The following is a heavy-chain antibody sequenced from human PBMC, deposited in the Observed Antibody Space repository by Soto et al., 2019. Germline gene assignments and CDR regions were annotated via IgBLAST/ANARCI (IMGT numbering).Heavy chain of an antibody. CDR2: INPSGGRT. CDR3: AGLYHYDSSGYYDY. CDR1: GNSFTTYY. D-gene: IGHD3-22*01. J-gene: IGHJ4*02. V-gene: IGHV1-46*01. Sequence: ASLEGSCKASGNSFTTYYMHWVRQAPGQGLEWMGIINPSGGRTTYAQKFQGRVTMTRDTSTSTFHMELSSLTSEDTAVYYCAGLYHYDSSGYYDYWGQGTLVTGLL.